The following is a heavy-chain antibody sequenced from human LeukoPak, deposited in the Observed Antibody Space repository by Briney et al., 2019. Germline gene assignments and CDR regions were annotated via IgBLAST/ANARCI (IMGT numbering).Heavy chain of an antibody. V-gene: IGHV4-59*01. D-gene: IGHD3-9*01. CDR3: ARVHYDILTGYTEYNWFDP. J-gene: IGHJ5*02. CDR1: GGSISSYY. Sequence: SETLSLTCTVSGGSISSYYWSWIRQPPGKGLEWIGYIYYSGSTNYNPSLKSRVTISVDTSKNQFSLKLSSVTAADTAVYYCARVHYDILTGYTEYNWFDPWGQGTLVTVSS. CDR2: IYYSGST.